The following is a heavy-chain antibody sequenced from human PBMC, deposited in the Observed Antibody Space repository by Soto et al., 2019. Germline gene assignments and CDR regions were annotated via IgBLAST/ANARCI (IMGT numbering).Heavy chain of an antibody. D-gene: IGHD3-10*01. CDR1: GDSISGGGFS. CDR2: IYPSGTS. V-gene: IGHV4-30-2*06. Sequence: NPSETLSLTCAVSGDSISGGGFSWNWIRQSPGKGLEWIGYIYPSGTSYFNPSLKSRVSISLDKSRNQFSLRLSSMTAADTAVYYCARGHYFGSGSTDWGHGNLVTVSS. CDR3: ARGHYFGSGSTD. J-gene: IGHJ4*01.